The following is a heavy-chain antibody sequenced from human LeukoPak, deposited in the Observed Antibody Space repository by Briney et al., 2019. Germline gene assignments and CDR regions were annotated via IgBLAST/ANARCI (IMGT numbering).Heavy chain of an antibody. J-gene: IGHJ4*02. D-gene: IGHD2-15*01. CDR3: AKQLGYCSDGSCYFPY. Sequence: PGGSLRLSCAASGFTFSSYAMSWVRQAPGKGLEWVLAISNNGGYTYYADSVQGRFTISRDNSKSTLCLQMNSLRAEDTAVYYCAKQLGYCSDGSCYFPYWGQGTLVTVSS. V-gene: IGHV3-23*01. CDR2: ISNNGGYT. CDR1: GFTFSSYA.